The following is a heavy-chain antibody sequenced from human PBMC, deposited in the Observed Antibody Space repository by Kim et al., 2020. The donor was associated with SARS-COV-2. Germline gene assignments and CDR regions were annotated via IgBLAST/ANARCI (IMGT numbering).Heavy chain of an antibody. D-gene: IGHD1-26*01. V-gene: IGHV4-30-2*01. J-gene: IGHJ5*02. Sequence: SETLSLTCAVSDGSISSGGYSWSWIRQPPGKGLEWIGYIYYSGSTYYNPSLKSRVTISVDRSKNQFSLKLSSVTAADTAVYYCARQVHHVGSGTGWFDP. CDR2: IYYSGST. CDR3: ARQVHHVGSGTGWFDP. CDR1: DGSISSGGYS.